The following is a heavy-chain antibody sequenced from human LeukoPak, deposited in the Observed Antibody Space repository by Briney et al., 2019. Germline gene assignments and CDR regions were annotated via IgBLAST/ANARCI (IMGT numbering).Heavy chain of an antibody. CDR3: ARDPGDPGYFDY. V-gene: IGHV3-21*01. CDR2: ISSSSSYI. D-gene: IGHD7-27*01. CDR1: GFTFSSYS. J-gene: IGHJ4*02. Sequence: GGSLRLSCAASGFTFSSYSMNWVRQAPGKGLEWVSSISSSSSYIYYVDSVKGRFTISRDNAKNSLYLQMNSLRAEDTAVYYCARDPGDPGYFDYWGQGTLVTVSS.